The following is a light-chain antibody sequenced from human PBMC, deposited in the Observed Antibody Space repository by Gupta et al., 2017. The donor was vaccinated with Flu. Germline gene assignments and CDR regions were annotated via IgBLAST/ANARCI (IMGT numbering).Light chain of an antibody. J-gene: IGLJ1*01. CDR1: KLGDKY. CDR2: QDS. CDR3: QAWDSSTYV. V-gene: IGLV3-1*01. Sequence: SYELTQPPSVSVSPGQTASITCSGDKLGDKYACWYQQKPGQSPVLVIYQDSKRPAVIPGRFSCSNSGNTATLTISGTQAMDEADYYCQAWDSSTYVFGTGTKVTVL.